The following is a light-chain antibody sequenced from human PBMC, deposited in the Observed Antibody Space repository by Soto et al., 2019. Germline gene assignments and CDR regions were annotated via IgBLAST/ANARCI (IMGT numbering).Light chain of an antibody. CDR2: LNSDGSH. Sequence: QPVLTQPPSASASLGASVKLTCTLSSGHNSYAIAWHQQQPEKGPRYLMKLNSDGSHSKGDGIPDRFSGSSSGAERYLTISILQSEDEADYYCQTWSTDIRVFGGGTKVTVL. CDR3: QTWSTDIRV. CDR1: SGHNSYA. V-gene: IGLV4-69*01. J-gene: IGLJ3*02.